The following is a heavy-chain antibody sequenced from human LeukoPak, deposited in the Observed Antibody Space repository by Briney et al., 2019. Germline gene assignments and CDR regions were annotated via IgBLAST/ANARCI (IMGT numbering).Heavy chain of an antibody. Sequence: GGSLRLSCAASGFTFTSYWMHWVRQIPGKGLVWLSRIKYDGSSTTYADSVKGRFTISTDNAKNTLYLQMNSLRAEDTAVYYCTRDCDTSGNYYGWFDPWGQGALVTVSS. CDR1: GFTFTSYW. CDR2: IKYDGSST. CDR3: TRDCDTSGNYYGWFDP. J-gene: IGHJ5*02. D-gene: IGHD3-22*01. V-gene: IGHV3-74*01.